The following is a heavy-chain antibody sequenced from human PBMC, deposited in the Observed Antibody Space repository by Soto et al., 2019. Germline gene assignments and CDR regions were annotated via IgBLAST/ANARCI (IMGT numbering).Heavy chain of an antibody. CDR1: GYSFTSLD. J-gene: IGHJ4*02. D-gene: IGHD1-26*01. CDR2: MHPSTGQT. V-gene: IGHV1-8*01. Sequence: QVQLVQSGAEVREPGASVKVSCKASGYSFTSLDINWVRQTAGQGLEWMGWMHPSTGQTGYAQKFQGRVTMTRDTSINAAYMELTTLTADDTAFYYCARGVSAGVDYWGQGTLVTVSS. CDR3: ARGVSAGVDY.